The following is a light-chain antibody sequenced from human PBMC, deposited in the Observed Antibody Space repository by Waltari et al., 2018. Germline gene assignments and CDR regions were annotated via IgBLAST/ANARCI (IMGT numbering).Light chain of an antibody. CDR1: SSDVGAYNY. J-gene: IGLJ2*01. Sequence: QSALTQPASVSGSPGQSTTIACTGTSSDVGAYNYVSWSQQHPGKPPKLVIYEFSKRPSGDSTRFSGAKSGNTASLTLAGLQAEDEADYYCSSYTTSSTVVFAGGTKLTVL. CDR2: EFS. CDR3: SSYTTSSTVV. V-gene: IGLV2-14*01.